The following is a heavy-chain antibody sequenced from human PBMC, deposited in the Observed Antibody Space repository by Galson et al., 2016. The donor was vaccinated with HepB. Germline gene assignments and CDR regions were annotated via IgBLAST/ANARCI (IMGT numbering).Heavy chain of an antibody. V-gene: IGHV6-1*01. J-gene: IGHJ4*02. CDR1: GDSVSSNSAA. D-gene: IGHD4-17*01. CDR3: ARQYGTYFAY. CDR2: TYYRSKWYN. Sequence: CAISGDSVSSNSAAWHWIRQSPSRGLEWLGRTYYRSKWYNDYTVSVEGRITINPDTSKNQFSLQLNSVTPEDTAVYYCARQYGTYFAYWGRGTLVTVSS.